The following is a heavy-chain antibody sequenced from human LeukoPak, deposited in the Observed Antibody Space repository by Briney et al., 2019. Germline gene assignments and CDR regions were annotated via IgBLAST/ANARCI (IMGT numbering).Heavy chain of an antibody. CDR2: ISDSGGST. V-gene: IGHV3-23*01. CDR3: AKRRWLGGIGVADPFDY. J-gene: IGHJ4*02. CDR1: GFTFTSYA. D-gene: IGHD6-19*01. Sequence: PGGSLRLSCSASGFTFTSYAMSWVRQGPGKGLERVSVISDSGGSTYYADSVKGRFTISRDNSKNTLYLQMNSLRADDTAVYYCAKRRWLGGIGVADPFDYWGQGTLVTVSS.